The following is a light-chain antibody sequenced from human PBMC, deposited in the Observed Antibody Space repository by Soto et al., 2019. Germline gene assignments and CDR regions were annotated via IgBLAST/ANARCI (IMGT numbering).Light chain of an antibody. V-gene: IGKV3-15*01. CDR2: GAS. J-gene: IGKJ5*01. Sequence: EIVLTQSPATLSMSPGERATLSCRASQNIRSNLAWYQQKPGQAPTLLIFGASTRAPDIAIRFSGSRSGTEFTLTISSLQSEDFAVYYCQQCNSWPLTFGQGTRLEIK. CDR3: QQCNSWPLT. CDR1: QNIRSN.